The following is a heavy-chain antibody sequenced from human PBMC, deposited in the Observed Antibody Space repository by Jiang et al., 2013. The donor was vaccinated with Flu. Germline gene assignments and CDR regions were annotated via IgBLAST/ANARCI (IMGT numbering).Heavy chain of an antibody. Sequence: SVSSNSATWNWIRQSPSRGHEWLGRTCYRSQWYNNYAESVKSRITINPDTSKNQVSLQLNSVTPEDTAVYYCARDGAATHDAFDIWGQGTVVTVSS. CDR2: TCYRSQWYN. D-gene: IGHD2-15*01. V-gene: IGHV6-1*01. CDR3: ARDGAATHDAFDI. J-gene: IGHJ3*02. CDR1: SVSSNSAT.